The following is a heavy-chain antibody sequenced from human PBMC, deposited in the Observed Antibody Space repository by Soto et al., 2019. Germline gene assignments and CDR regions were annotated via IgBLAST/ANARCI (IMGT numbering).Heavy chain of an antibody. CDR1: GYTFSRYG. Sequence: QGQLAQSGGEVKKSGASVKVSCKASGYTFSRYGISWVRQAPGQGLEWMGWISGYNGDTNYAQKFQGRVTMTIDTSTTTAYMELRSLTSDDTAVYYCAKNGQPPYYYYGLDVWGQGTTVTVSS. CDR2: ISGYNGDT. CDR3: AKNGQPPYYYYGLDV. J-gene: IGHJ6*02. V-gene: IGHV1-18*01. D-gene: IGHD2-8*01.